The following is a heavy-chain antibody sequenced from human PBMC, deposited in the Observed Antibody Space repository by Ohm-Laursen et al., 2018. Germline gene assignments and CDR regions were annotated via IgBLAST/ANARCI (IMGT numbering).Heavy chain of an antibody. D-gene: IGHD3-22*01. CDR2: IYYSGST. J-gene: IGHJ4*02. CDR1: GGSIRSYY. V-gene: IGHV4-59*01. CDR3: ARGGPDYYDSSGTLDY. Sequence: GTLSLTCTVSGGSIRSYYWSWIRQPPGKGLEWIGYIYYSGSTNYNPSLKSRVTISIDTSKNQFSLKLRSVTAADTAVYYCARGGPDYYDSSGTLDYWGQGTLVTVSS.